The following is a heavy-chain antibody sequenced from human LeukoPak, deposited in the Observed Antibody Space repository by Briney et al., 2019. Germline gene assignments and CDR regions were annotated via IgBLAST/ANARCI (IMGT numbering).Heavy chain of an antibody. Sequence: WGSLRPSLATSGFTFSSYSMNWVRQAPGKGLEWVSSISSSSSYIYYADSVKGRFTISRDNAKNSLYLQMNSLRAEDTAVYYCARDRGAVAGPYFDYWGQGTLVTVSS. CDR1: GFTFSSYS. D-gene: IGHD6-19*01. CDR3: ARDRGAVAGPYFDY. V-gene: IGHV3-21*01. CDR2: ISSSSSYI. J-gene: IGHJ4*02.